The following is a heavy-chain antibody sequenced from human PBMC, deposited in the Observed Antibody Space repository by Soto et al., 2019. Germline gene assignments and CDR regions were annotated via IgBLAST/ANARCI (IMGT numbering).Heavy chain of an antibody. CDR1: GGSISSGSS. CDR3: ARVGNLRWSDP. V-gene: IGHV4-30-2*01. J-gene: IGHJ5*02. CDR2: IYNSGST. Sequence: SETLSLTCTVSGGSISSGSSWTWIRQPPGKGLEWIGYIYNSGSTFYNPSLRSQVTISIDTSKNQLSLNLTSVTAADTAVYYCARVGNLRWSDPWGQGALVTVSS.